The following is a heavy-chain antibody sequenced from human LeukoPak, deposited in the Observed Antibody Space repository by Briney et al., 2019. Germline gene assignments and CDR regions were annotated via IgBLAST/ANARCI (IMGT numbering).Heavy chain of an antibody. V-gene: IGHV4-30-2*01. J-gene: IGHJ3*02. Sequence: PSQTLSLTCAVSGGSISSGGYSWSWIRQPPGKGLEWIGYIYHSGSTYYNPSLKSRVTISVDRSKNQFSLKLSSVTAADTVVYYCARARRYYYDKAVDIWGQGTMVTVSS. CDR1: GGSISSGGYS. D-gene: IGHD3-22*01. CDR3: ARARRYYYDKAVDI. CDR2: IYHSGST.